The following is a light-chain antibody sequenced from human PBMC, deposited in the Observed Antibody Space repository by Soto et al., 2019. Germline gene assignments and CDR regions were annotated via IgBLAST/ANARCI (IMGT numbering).Light chain of an antibody. CDR1: SADIGHYKS. CDR3: ASYTRTVTVV. Sequence: HSVLTKPASVPGSPGQSITISCTGSSADIGHYKSVSWYQQHPATAPKLMISEVSNQPSGISNRLSGSKSGNSAFLTISGPHAEDEADYYCASYTRTVTVVFGGGTKLAVL. V-gene: IGLV2-14*01. CDR2: EVS. J-gene: IGLJ3*02.